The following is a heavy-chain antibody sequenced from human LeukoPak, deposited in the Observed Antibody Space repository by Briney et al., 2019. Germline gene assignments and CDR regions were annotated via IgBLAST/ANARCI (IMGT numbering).Heavy chain of an antibody. CDR3: ARLIVGATSCYFDY. Sequence: SETLSLTCTVSGGSISSSSYYWGWIRQPPGKGLEWIRSIYYSGSTYYNPSLKSRVTISVDTSKNQFSLKLSSVTAADTAVYYCARLIVGATSCYFDYWGQGTLVTVSS. V-gene: IGHV4-39*01. J-gene: IGHJ4*02. CDR1: GGSISSSSYY. CDR2: IYYSGST. D-gene: IGHD1-26*01.